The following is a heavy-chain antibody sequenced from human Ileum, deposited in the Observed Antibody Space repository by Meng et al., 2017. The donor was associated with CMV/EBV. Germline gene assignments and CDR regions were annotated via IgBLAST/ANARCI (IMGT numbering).Heavy chain of an antibody. CDR2: IYTGGST. CDR1: GLTVSNGY. D-gene: IGHD1-26*01. J-gene: IGHJ4*02. V-gene: IGHV3-66*02. CDR3: ARGGSYYGYFDY. Sequence: LCCAVCGLTVSNGYMNWVRQAPGKGLEWVSVIYTGGSTDYADSVKGRFTISRDNSKNTLYLQMNSLRPEDTAVYYCARGGSYYGYFDYWGQGTLVTVSS.